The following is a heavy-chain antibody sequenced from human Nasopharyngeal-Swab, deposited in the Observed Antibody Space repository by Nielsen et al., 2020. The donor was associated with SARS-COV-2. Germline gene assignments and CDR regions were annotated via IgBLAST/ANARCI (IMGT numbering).Heavy chain of an antibody. D-gene: IGHD3-3*01. Sequence: WSRQALGQGLGWIGEINHSGSTNYNPSLKSRVTISVDTSKNQFSLKLSSVTAADTAVYYCARAIFGVVIIFNYYYMDVWGKGTTVTVSS. J-gene: IGHJ6*03. V-gene: IGHV4-34*01. CDR2: INHSGST. CDR3: ARAIFGVVIIFNYYYMDV.